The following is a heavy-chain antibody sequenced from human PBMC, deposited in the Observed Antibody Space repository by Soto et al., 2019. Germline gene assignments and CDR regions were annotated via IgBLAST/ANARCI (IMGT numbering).Heavy chain of an antibody. CDR2: RGGSGGSK. CDR3: AKDLRRRFHIVVVSAANPYYGMDV. CDR1: GCTFSSDA. Sequence: AGSLRLSCAASGCTFSSDAMSWGRQAPGQGLGWVSARGGSGGSKYYDSCMKARFTTPKDNSTNTLYLQMNRLGAEDRAAYYCAKDLRRRFHIVVVSAANPYYGMDVWGQGTTVTVSS. J-gene: IGHJ6*02. D-gene: IGHD2-2*01. V-gene: IGHV3-23*01.